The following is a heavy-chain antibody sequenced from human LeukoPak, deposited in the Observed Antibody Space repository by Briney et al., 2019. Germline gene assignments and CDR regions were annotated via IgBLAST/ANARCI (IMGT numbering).Heavy chain of an antibody. CDR2: IYYSGSN. CDR1: GGSISSGGYY. CDR3: ARDRGDGYRGYYYGMDV. Sequence: SETLSLTCTVSGGSISSGGYYWTWIRQHPGKGLEWIGHIYYSGSNYYHPSLKSRVTISAGTSKNQFSLKLNSVTAADTAVYYCARDRGDGYRGYYYGMDVWGQGTTVTVSS. V-gene: IGHV4-31*03. J-gene: IGHJ6*02. D-gene: IGHD5-24*01.